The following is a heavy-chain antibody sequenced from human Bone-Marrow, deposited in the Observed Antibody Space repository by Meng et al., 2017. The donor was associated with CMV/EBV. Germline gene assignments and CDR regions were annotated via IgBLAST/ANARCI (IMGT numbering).Heavy chain of an antibody. D-gene: IGHD5-24*01. CDR2: IIPIFGTA. CDR3: ARGNRVEMATIMPPGPYYFDY. Sequence: SVKVSCKASGGTFSSYAISWVRQAPGQGLEWMGGIIPIFGTANYAQKFQGRVTITTDESTSTAYMELSSLRSEDTAVYYCARGNRVEMATIMPPGPYYFDYWGQGTRVTGSS. V-gene: IGHV1-69*05. CDR1: GGTFSSYA. J-gene: IGHJ4*02.